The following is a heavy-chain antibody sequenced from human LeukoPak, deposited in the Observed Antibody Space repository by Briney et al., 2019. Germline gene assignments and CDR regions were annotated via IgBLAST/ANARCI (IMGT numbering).Heavy chain of an antibody. CDR2: MYYRGST. CDR1: GGSISSYY. V-gene: IGHV4-59*01. Sequence: SETLSLTCTVSGGSISSYYWSWIRQPPGKGLEWMGYMYYRGSTNYNPSLKSRVTISVDTSKNQFSLKLSSVTAADTAVYYCARESNLFGVADDAFDIWGQGTMVTVSS. D-gene: IGHD3-3*01. J-gene: IGHJ3*02. CDR3: ARESNLFGVADDAFDI.